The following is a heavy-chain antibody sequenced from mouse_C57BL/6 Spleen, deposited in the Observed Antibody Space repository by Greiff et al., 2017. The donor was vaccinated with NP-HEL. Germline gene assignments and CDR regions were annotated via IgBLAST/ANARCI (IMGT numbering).Heavy chain of an antibody. CDR1: GYTFTSYW. CDR3: ARTSSNYYYGSSYDY. V-gene: IGHV1-7*01. D-gene: IGHD1-1*01. Sequence: QVQLKESGAELAKPGASVKLSCKASGYTFTSYWMHWVKQRPGQGLEWIGYINPSSGYTKYNQKFKDKATLTADKSSSTAYMQLSSLTYEDSAVYYCARTSSNYYYGSSYDYWGQGTTLTVSS. CDR2: INPSSGYT. J-gene: IGHJ2*01.